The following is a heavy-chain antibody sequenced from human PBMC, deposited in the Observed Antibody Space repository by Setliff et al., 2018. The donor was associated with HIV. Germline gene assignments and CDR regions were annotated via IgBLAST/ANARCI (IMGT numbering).Heavy chain of an antibody. D-gene: IGHD2-21*01. Sequence: GASVKVSCKASGYIFMNNDISWVRQAPGQGLEWVGWVNPNRGNTGFAQKFQGRLTITRDTSKSTVYMELSSPRSEDTGVYYCARIVAPGSHGPDYYMDVWGKGTTVTVSS. V-gene: IGHV1-8*03. CDR1: GYIFMNND. J-gene: IGHJ6*03. CDR2: VNPNRGNT. CDR3: ARIVAPGSHGPDYYMDV.